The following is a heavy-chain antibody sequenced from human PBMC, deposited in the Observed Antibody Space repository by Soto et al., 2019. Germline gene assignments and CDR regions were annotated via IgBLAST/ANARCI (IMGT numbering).Heavy chain of an antibody. CDR1: GYTFTSYG. CDR3: ARDARPGYDYIWGSYHPYNWFDP. Sequence: GASVKVSCKASGYTFTSYGISWVRQAPGQGLEWMGWFSAYNGNTNYAQKLQGRVTMTTDTSTSTAYMELRSLRSDDTAVYYCARDARPGYDYIWGSYHPYNWFDPWGQGTLVTVSS. CDR2: FSAYNGNT. D-gene: IGHD3-16*02. J-gene: IGHJ5*02. V-gene: IGHV1-18*01.